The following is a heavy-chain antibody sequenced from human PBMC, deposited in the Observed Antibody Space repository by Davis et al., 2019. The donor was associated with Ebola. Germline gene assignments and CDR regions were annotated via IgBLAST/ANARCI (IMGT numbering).Heavy chain of an antibody. CDR2: ISNRGADA. D-gene: IGHD6-19*01. J-gene: IGHJ4*02. CDR1: GFTFGSYA. CDR3: AKQDDSGWYGIDEY. Sequence: PGGSLRLSCAASGFTFGSYAMAWIRQAPGKGLEWVSVISNRGADAYYAESLRGRFTISRDNAKNSVDLQMNSLRPDDTALYYCAKQDDSGWYGIDEYWGQGTLVTVSS. V-gene: IGHV3-21*01.